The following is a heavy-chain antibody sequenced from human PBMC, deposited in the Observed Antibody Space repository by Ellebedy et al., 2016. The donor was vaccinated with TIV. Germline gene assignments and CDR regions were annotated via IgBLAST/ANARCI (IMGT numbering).Heavy chain of an antibody. CDR2: ISYDGNNK. V-gene: IGHV3-30-3*01. CDR3: ARALVPLSGVSFNRADGMDV. D-gene: IGHD2-8*01. CDR1: GFTFSSCA. Sequence: GESLKISCAASGFTFSSCAMHWVRQAPGKGLEWVAVISYDGNNKYYADSVKGRFTISRDNSKNTLYLQMNSLRAEDTAVYYCARALVPLSGVSFNRADGMDVWGQGTTVTVSS. J-gene: IGHJ6*02.